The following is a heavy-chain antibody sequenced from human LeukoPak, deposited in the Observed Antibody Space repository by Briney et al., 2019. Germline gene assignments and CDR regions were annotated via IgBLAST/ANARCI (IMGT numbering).Heavy chain of an antibody. CDR3: ARGPYYYDSSGYYLGHYFDY. Sequence: GGSLRLSCAASGFSFISYGMHWVRQAPGKGLEWVGVISDDGRSKDYADSVKGRFTISRDNSKDTLYLQMNSLRAEDTALYYCARGPYYYDSSGYYLGHYFDYWGQGTLVTVSS. D-gene: IGHD3-22*01. J-gene: IGHJ4*02. CDR2: ISDDGRSK. V-gene: IGHV3-30*03. CDR1: GFSFISYG.